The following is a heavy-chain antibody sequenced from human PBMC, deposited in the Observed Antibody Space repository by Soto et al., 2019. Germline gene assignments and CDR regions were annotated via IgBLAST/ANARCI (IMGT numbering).Heavy chain of an antibody. CDR3: AGGGATASYSWFDP. V-gene: IGHV1-69*12. CDR2: IIPIFGTA. CDR1: GGTFSSYA. J-gene: IGHJ5*02. D-gene: IGHD1-26*01. Sequence: QVQLVQSGAEVKKPGSSVKVSCKASGGTFSSYAISWVRQAPGQGLEWMGGIIPIFGTANYAQKFQGRVTITADESTSTAYMELSGLRSEDTAVYYCAGGGATASYSWFDPWGQGTLVTVSS.